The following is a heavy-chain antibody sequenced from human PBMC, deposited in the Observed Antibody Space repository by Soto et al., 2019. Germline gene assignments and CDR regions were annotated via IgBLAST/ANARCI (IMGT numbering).Heavy chain of an antibody. Sequence: PWGSLRLSCAASGFTFSSYWMHWVRQAPGKGLVWVSRIKGDGSETNYADSVKGRFTISRDTAKNTLYLQLNSLRAEDTAVYYCLRGNSGYGNFDYWGQGTRVTVSS. CDR2: IKGDGSET. J-gene: IGHJ4*02. CDR1: GFTFSSYW. V-gene: IGHV3-74*01. D-gene: IGHD5-12*01. CDR3: LRGNSGYGNFDY.